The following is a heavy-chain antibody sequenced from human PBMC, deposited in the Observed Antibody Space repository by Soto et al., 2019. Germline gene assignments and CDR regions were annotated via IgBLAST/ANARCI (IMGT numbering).Heavy chain of an antibody. CDR2: ISPFNGNT. CDR1: GYPFTHYG. D-gene: IGHD3-22*01. V-gene: IGHV1-18*01. J-gene: IGHJ6*02. Sequence: QVQLVQSGAEVKKPGATVKVSCKTSGYPFTHYGITWVRQDPGQGLEWMGWISPFNGNTNYGQTLQGRVTLTTDTSTSTVYMELRSLRSDDTAVYYCARDQSFDRSYYYGIDFWGQGTTVTVSS. CDR3: ARDQSFDRSYYYGIDF.